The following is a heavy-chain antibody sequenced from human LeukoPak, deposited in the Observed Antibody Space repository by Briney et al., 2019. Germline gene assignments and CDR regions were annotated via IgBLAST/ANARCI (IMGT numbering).Heavy chain of an antibody. V-gene: IGHV3-7*01. CDR2: IKQDGSEK. CDR1: GFTVSSNE. D-gene: IGHD3-22*01. J-gene: IGHJ4*02. CDR3: ARYYSPNYYDSSGYYWFDY. Sequence: GGSLRLSCAASGFTVSSNEMSWVRQAPGKGLEWVANIKQDGSEKYYVDSVKGRFTISRDNAKNSLYLQMNSLRAEDTAVYYCARYYSPNYYDSSGYYWFDYWGQGTLVTVSS.